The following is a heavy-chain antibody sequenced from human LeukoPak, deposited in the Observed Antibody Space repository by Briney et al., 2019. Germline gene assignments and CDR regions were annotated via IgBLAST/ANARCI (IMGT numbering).Heavy chain of an antibody. CDR2: ISSSSSHI. D-gene: IGHD3-10*01. CDR1: GFTFSDYY. Sequence: GGSLRLSCAASGFTFSDYYMTWIRQAPGKGLEWVSYISSSSSHINYVDSVKGRFTISRDNAKSSLYLQMNSLKTEDTAVYYCTTVLRLLWFGESVKPFDYWGQGTLVTVSS. J-gene: IGHJ4*02. V-gene: IGHV3-11*05. CDR3: TTVLRLLWFGESVKPFDY.